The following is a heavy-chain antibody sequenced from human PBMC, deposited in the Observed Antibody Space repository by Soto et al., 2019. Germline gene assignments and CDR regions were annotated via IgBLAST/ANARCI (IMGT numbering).Heavy chain of an antibody. Sequence: GGALRLSCAASGFTFISYWMHWVRQAPWKGLVWVSRINSDGSSTSYADSVKGRFTISRDNAKNTLYLQMNTLRAEDMAVYYCARGPSYDMNVWGQGTTVTVSS. CDR1: GFTFISYW. CDR3: ARGPSYDMNV. V-gene: IGHV3-74*01. CDR2: INSDGSST. J-gene: IGHJ6*02.